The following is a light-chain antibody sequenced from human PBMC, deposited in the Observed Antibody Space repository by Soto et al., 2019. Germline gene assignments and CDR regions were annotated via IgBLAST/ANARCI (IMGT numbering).Light chain of an antibody. CDR2: DAS. Sequence: EIVLTQSPATLSLSPGEKATLSCRASESGSSYLAWYQQRPGQGPRLLILDASNRQYGIPARFSGSGSGTDVTLTIISREPEDFSVYYCQQRYNWPPTFGQGTKVEIK. J-gene: IGKJ1*01. CDR1: ESGSSY. V-gene: IGKV3-11*01. CDR3: QQRYNWPPT.